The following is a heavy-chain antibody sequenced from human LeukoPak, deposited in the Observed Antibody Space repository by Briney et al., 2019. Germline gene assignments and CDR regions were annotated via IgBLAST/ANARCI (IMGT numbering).Heavy chain of an antibody. CDR2: IYHSGST. CDR1: GGSISSGGYS. CDR3: ARTYYYDSSGYSVDWYFDL. Sequence: PSQTLSLTCAVSGGSISSGGYSWSWIRQPPGKGLEWIGYIYHSGSTYYNPSLKSRVTIPVDRSKNQFSLKLSSVTAADTAVYYCARTYYYDSSGYSVDWYFDLWGRGTLVTVSS. J-gene: IGHJ2*01. D-gene: IGHD3-22*01. V-gene: IGHV4-30-2*01.